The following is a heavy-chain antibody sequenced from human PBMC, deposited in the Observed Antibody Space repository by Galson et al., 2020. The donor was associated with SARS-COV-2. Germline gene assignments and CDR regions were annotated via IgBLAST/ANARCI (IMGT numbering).Heavy chain of an antibody. CDR1: GASIRSGRYH. J-gene: IGHJ6*02. D-gene: IGHD3-3*01. CDR2: IYTSGNT. CDR3: ARGEFFEFNYYGMDA. V-gene: IGHV4-61*02. Sequence: SETLSLTCSVSGASIRSGRYHWSWIRQPAGKGLESIGRIYTSGNTNYNPSLKSRVTISLDTSKNQFSLRLRSVTAADTAVYYCARGEFFEFNYYGMDAWGQGTTVTVSS.